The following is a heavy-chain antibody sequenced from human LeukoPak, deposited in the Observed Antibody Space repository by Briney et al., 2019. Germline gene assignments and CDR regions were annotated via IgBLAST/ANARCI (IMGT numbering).Heavy chain of an antibody. J-gene: IGHJ4*02. CDR1: GLAFSAYK. V-gene: IGHV3-74*01. D-gene: IGHD2-15*01. Sequence: GGSLRLSCAASGLAFSAYKMHWVRQAPRKGLVWVSRISTDGYTTDYADFVRGRFTASRDNTKNTWSLEMNSLRAEDTAVYYCVVGGSPGYWGQGTLVTVSS. CDR2: ISTDGYTT. CDR3: VVGGSPGY.